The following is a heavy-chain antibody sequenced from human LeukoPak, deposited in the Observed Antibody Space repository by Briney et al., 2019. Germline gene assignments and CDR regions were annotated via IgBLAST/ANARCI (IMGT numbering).Heavy chain of an antibody. V-gene: IGHV1-69*04. D-gene: IGHD2-15*01. Sequence: GASVKVSCKASVGTFNNYAIGWVRQAPGQGLEWMGRIIPILDIAKYAQKFQGRVTITADKSTGTAYMELSSLRSDDTAVYYCARVLSCTGGSCYSIYSMDAWGQGTTVTVSS. CDR2: IIPILDIA. J-gene: IGHJ6*02. CDR3: ARVLSCTGGSCYSIYSMDA. CDR1: VGTFNNYA.